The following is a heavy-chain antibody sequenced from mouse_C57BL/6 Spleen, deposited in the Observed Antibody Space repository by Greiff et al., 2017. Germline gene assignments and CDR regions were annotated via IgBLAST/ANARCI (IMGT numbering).Heavy chain of an antibody. CDR2: IDPETGGT. CDR3: TIRNYYGSSLPFSY. Sequence: QVQLQQSGAELVRPGASVTLSCKASGYTFTAYEMHWVKQTPVHGLEWIGAIDPETGGTAYNQKFKGKAILTADKSSSTASKELRSLTAEDSAVDYCTIRNYYGSSLPFSYWGQVTMVTVSA. J-gene: IGHJ3*01. V-gene: IGHV1-15*01. D-gene: IGHD1-1*01. CDR1: GYTFTAYE.